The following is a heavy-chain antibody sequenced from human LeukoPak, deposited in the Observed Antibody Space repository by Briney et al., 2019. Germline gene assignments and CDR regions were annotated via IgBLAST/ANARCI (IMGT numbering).Heavy chain of an antibody. J-gene: IGHJ3*02. V-gene: IGHV4-39*07. Sequence: SRVTISVDTSKNQFSLKLSSVTAADTAVYYCARERQGTTGMTGSAFDIWGQGTMVTVSS. D-gene: IGHD1-1*01. CDR3: ARERQGTTGMTGSAFDI.